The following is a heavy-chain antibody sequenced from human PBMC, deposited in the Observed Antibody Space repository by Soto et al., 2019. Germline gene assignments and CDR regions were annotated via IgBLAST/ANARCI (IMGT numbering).Heavy chain of an antibody. CDR1: GFTFSGSA. CDR2: IRSKANSYAT. V-gene: IGHV3-73*01. CDR3: TRHKGDYYYDSSGYHQFDY. J-gene: IGHJ4*02. Sequence: GGSLRLSCAASGFTFSGSAMHWVRQASGKGLEWVGRIRSKANSYATAYAASVKGRFTISRDDSKNTAYLQMNSLKTEDTAVYYCTRHKGDYYYDSSGYHQFDYWGQGT. D-gene: IGHD3-22*01.